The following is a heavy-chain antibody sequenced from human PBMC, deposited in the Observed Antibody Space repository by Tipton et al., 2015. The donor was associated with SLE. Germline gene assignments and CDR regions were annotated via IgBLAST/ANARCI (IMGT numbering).Heavy chain of an antibody. CDR3: AREMDSSGPTFDY. V-gene: IGHV4-39*07. Sequence: TLSLTCTVSGGSISSSNYYWDWIRQPPGKGLEWIGNVYYSGRTNNNPSLKTRVAISVDTSKNQFSLKLSSVTAADTAVYYCAREMDSSGPTFDYWGQGTLVTVSS. J-gene: IGHJ4*02. CDR2: VYYSGRT. D-gene: IGHD6-19*01. CDR1: GGSISSSNYY.